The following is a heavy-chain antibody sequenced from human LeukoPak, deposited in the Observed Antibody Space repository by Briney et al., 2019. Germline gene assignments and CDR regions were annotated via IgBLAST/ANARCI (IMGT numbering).Heavy chain of an antibody. J-gene: IGHJ4*02. D-gene: IGHD3-10*01. CDR2: IYYSGST. CDR3: ARRPGSSGSGSYYIHFDY. CDR1: GGSISSSSYY. Sequence: TSETLSLTCTVSGGSISSSSYYWGWIRQPPGKGLEWIGRIYYSGSTYYNPSLKSRVTISVDTSKNQFSLKLSSVTAADTAVYYCARRPGSSGSGSYYIHFDYWGQGTLVTVSS. V-gene: IGHV4-39*01.